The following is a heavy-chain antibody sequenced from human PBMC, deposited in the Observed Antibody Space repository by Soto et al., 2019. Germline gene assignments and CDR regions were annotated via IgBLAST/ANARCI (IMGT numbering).Heavy chain of an antibody. CDR2: IKQDGSEK. J-gene: IGHJ4*02. Sequence: GWSLRLSCSASVFTFSSYWMSWFRQAPGKGLEWVANIKQDGSEKYYVDSVKGRFTISRDNAKNSLYLQMNSLRAEDTAVYYCARDGLGSYYFDYWGQGTLVTVSS. CDR1: VFTFSSYW. CDR3: ARDGLGSYYFDY. V-gene: IGHV3-7*01. D-gene: IGHD1-26*01.